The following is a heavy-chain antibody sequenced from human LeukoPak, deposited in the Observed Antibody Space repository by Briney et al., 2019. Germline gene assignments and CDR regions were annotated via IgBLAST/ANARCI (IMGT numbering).Heavy chain of an antibody. CDR3: ARGVSAVAGSFDY. D-gene: IGHD6-19*01. CDR1: GFTFSSYS. CDR2: ISSSSSYI. V-gene: IGHV3-21*01. Sequence: PGGSLRLSCAASGFTFSSYSMNLVRQAPGKGLEWVSSISSSSSYIYYADSVKGRFTISRDNAKNSLYLQMNSLRAEDTAVYYCARGVSAVAGSFDYWGQGTLVTVSS. J-gene: IGHJ4*02.